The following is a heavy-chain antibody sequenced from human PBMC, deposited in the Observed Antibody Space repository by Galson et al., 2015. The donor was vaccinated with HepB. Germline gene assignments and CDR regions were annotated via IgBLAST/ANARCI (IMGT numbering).Heavy chain of an antibody. CDR2: ISSSGTTI. Sequence: SLRLSCAAAGFTFFSTNAMNWVRQAPGKGPEWISYISSSGTTIHYADSVKGRFTISRDNAKNSLFLQMNSLRFEDTGIYYCASEHRSSSTLWFYPWGQGTLVTVSS. J-gene: IGHJ5*01. D-gene: IGHD6-6*01. V-gene: IGHV3-48*03. CDR1: GFTFFSTNA. CDR3: ASEHRSSSTLWFYP.